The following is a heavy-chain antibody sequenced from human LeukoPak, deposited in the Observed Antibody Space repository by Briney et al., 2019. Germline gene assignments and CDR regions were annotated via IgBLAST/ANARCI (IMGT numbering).Heavy chain of an antibody. V-gene: IGHV4-39*01. D-gene: IGHD3-10*01. CDR1: DGAISSSTYY. J-gene: IGHJ4*02. CDR2: IYYRGNT. CDR3: ARLLGYYGDGDYLERGHNTLIDH. Sequence: SETLSLTCTVSDGAISSSTYYWGWIRQPPGKGLEWIGSIYYRGNTYYNWSLKSRVTISVDTSKNQFSLTLTSVTASDTAIYYCARLLGYYGDGDYLERGHNTLIDHWGQGTLVTVSS.